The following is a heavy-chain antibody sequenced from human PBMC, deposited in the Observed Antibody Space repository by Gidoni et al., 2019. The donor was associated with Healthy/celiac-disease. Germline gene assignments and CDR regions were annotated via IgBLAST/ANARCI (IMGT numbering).Heavy chain of an antibody. CDR1: GFTFSDYY. CDR3: ARDRGGGVVVAKDY. CDR2: ISSSSSYT. V-gene: IGHV3-11*05. D-gene: IGHD3-22*01. J-gene: IGHJ4*02. Sequence: QVQLVESGGGLVKPGGSLRLSCAASGFTFSDYYMSWSRQAPGKGLEWVSYISSSSSYTNYADSVKGRFTISRDNAKNSLYLQMNSLRAEDTAVYYCARDRGGGVVVAKDYWGQGTLVTVSS.